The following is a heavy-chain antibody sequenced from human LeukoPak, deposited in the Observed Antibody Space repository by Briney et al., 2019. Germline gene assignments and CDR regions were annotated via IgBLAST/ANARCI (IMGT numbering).Heavy chain of an antibody. Sequence: GGTLRLSCAASGFTFSSYSMNWVRQAPGKGLEWVSSISSSSSYIYYADSVKGRFTISRDNAKNSLYLQMNSLRAEDTAVYYCARKGYDSSGLRFDPWGQGTLVTVSS. D-gene: IGHD3-22*01. J-gene: IGHJ5*02. CDR2: ISSSSSYI. CDR3: ARKGYDSSGLRFDP. CDR1: GFTFSSYS. V-gene: IGHV3-21*01.